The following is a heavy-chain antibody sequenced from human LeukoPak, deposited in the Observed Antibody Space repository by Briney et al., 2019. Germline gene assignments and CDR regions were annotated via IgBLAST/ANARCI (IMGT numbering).Heavy chain of an antibody. J-gene: IGHJ4*02. Sequence: SGYCMNWARQPPGKGLEWIGSVYFNGATSYSPSLKGRVTILIGTSKSRFSLNLRSVSAAATAVYYCARGPVRGRYYFDFWGKRALLTVSS. CDR3: ARGPVRGRYYFDF. CDR2: VYFNGAT. D-gene: IGHD1-1*01. V-gene: IGHV4-39*02. CDR1: SGYC.